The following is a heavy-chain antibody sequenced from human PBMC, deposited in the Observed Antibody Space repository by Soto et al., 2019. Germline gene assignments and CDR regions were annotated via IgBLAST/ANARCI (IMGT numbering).Heavy chain of an antibody. CDR2: VHHSGTT. J-gene: IGHJ4*02. CDR3: ARGVSYRRVY. CDR1: GGSVNIDYW. Sequence: QVQLQESGPGLVKPSGTLSLTCAVSGGSVNIDYWWSWVRKPPGKGLEWIGEVHHSGTTNYIQSRTSRLHMSVDKAGNHVALELPSVAAADTAVYYCARGVSYRRVYWGQGTMVTVSS. D-gene: IGHD3-16*02. V-gene: IGHV4-4*02.